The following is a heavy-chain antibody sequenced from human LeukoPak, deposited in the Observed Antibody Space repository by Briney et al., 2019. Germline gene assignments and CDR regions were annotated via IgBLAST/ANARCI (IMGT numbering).Heavy chain of an antibody. V-gene: IGHV4-30-2*01. D-gene: IGHD4-17*01. CDR1: GGSISIGGYS. J-gene: IGHJ4*02. CDR2: IYHSGST. Sequence: SETLSLTCAVSGGSISIGGYSWSWIRQPPGKGLEWIGYIYHSGSTYYNPSLKSRVTISVDRSKNQFSLKLSSATAADTAVYYCARGGLDYGDYVPYFDYWGEGTLVTVSS. CDR3: ARGGLDYGDYVPYFDY.